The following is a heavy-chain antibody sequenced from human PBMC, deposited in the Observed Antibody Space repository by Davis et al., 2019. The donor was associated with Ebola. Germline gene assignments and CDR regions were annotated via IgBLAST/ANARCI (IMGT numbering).Heavy chain of an antibody. D-gene: IGHD1-1*01. Sequence: ASVKVSCKASGYTFTNYGIAWVRQAPGQGREWMGWISTYDGNTNYPQNLQGRVTMTTDTSTSTVYMDLRSLRSDDTSVYYCARGQLYYFDYWGQGTLVTVSS. CDR3: ARGQLYYFDY. J-gene: IGHJ4*02. CDR1: GYTFTNYG. CDR2: ISTYDGNT. V-gene: IGHV1-18*01.